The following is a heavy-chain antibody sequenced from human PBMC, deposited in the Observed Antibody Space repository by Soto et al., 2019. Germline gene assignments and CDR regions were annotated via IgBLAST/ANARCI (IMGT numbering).Heavy chain of an antibody. CDR1: GGTFSSYA. V-gene: IGHV1-69*13. Sequence: SVKVSCKASGGTFSSYAISWVRQAPGQGLEWMGGIIPIFGTANYAQKFQGRVTITADESTRTAYMELSSLRSEDTAVYYCAAGQGRDIVVVPAADAFDIWGQGTMVTV. J-gene: IGHJ3*02. D-gene: IGHD2-2*01. CDR2: IIPIFGTA. CDR3: AAGQGRDIVVVPAADAFDI.